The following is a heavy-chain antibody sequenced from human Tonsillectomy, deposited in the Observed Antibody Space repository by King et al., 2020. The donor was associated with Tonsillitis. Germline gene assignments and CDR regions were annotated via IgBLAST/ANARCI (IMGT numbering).Heavy chain of an antibody. V-gene: IGHV3-30*01. CDR2: ISDDGNNK. Sequence: VQLVESGGGVVRPGGSLRLSCAAAGFTFSSYAMQWVRQAPGKGLEWVAVISDDGNNKYYAGSVKGRFTLSRDISKNMLYLQMNSLGAEDTALYYCARGGSYSGFGDAFDIWGQGTMVIVSS. D-gene: IGHD5-12*01. CDR3: ARGGSYSGFGDAFDI. J-gene: IGHJ3*02. CDR1: GFTFSSYA.